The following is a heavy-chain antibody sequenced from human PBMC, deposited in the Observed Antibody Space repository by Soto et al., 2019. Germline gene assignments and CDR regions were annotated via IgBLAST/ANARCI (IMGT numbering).Heavy chain of an antibody. D-gene: IGHD6-13*01. CDR1: GYTFTSYD. Sequence: ASVKVSCKASGYTFTSYDINWVRQATGQGLEWMGWMNPKGGSTGYAQEFQGRVAMTRDTSMSTVYMELSSLRFEDTALFYCARDLAAGDLWGQGTLVTVSS. CDR3: ARDLAAGDL. CDR2: MNPKGGST. J-gene: IGHJ5*02. V-gene: IGHV1-8*01.